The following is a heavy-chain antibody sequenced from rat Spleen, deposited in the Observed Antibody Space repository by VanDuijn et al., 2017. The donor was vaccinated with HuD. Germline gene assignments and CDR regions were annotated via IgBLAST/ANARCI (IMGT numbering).Heavy chain of an antibody. CDR2: ISYDGSST. CDR1: GFTFSDYY. CDR3: ARLGRGHFDY. Sequence: EVQLVESDGGLVQPGRSLKLSCAASGFTFSDYYMAWVRQAPTKGLEWVATISYDGSSTYYRDSVKGRFTISRDNAKSTLYLQMDSLRSEDTATYYCARLGRGHFDYWGQGVMVTVSS. J-gene: IGHJ2*01. D-gene: IGHD1-11*01. V-gene: IGHV5-29*01.